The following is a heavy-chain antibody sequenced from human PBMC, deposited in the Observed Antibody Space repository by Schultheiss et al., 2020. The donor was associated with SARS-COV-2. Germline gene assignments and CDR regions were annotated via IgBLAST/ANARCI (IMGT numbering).Heavy chain of an antibody. Sequence: GALRLSCAASGFTFSSYGMHWVRQAPGKGLEWVAVIWYDGSNKYYADSVKGRFTISRDNTKNTLYLQMNSLRAEDTAVYYCARDRDYYFDYWGQGTLVTVSS. CDR2: IWYDGSNK. CDR3: ARDRDYYFDY. CDR1: GFTFSSYG. J-gene: IGHJ4*02. V-gene: IGHV3-33*01.